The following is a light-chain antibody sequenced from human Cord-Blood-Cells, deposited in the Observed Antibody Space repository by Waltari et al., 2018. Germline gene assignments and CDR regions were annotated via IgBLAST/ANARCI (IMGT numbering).Light chain of an antibody. CDR1: SSNIGAGYD. J-gene: IGLJ2*01. Sequence: QSVLTQPPSVSGAPGQRVTIPCTGSSSNIGAGYDLPWYQQLPGTAPKLLIYGNSNRPSGVPDRFSGSKSGTSASLAITGLQAEDEADYYCQSYDSSLSGVVFGGGTKLTVL. CDR3: QSYDSSLSGVV. CDR2: GNS. V-gene: IGLV1-40*01.